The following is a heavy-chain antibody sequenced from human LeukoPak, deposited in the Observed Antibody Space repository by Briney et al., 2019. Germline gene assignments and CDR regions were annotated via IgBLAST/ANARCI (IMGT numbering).Heavy chain of an antibody. CDR1: GYSFTSYS. J-gene: IGHJ4*02. CDR2: IYPGDSDT. V-gene: IGHV5-51*01. D-gene: IGHD2/OR15-2a*01. CDR3: VRRVDFYGPIDN. Sequence: GESLKISCKGSGYSFTSYSIGWVRQMPGKGLEWMGIIYPGDSDTRYSPSFQGQVTISADKSISTAYLQWSSLKASDTAMYYCVRRVDFYGPIDNWGQGTLATVSS.